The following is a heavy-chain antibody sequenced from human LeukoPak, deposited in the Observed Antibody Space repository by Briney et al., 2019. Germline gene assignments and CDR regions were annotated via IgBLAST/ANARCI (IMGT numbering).Heavy chain of an antibody. CDR3: ATVAAIPQYYFDY. CDR2: FDPEDGET. CDR1: GYTLTELS. J-gene: IGHJ4*02. D-gene: IGHD2-2*02. V-gene: IGHV1-24*01. Sequence: ASVKASCKVSGYTLTELSMHWVRQAPGKGLEWMGGFDPEDGETIYAQKFQGRVTMTEDTSTDTAYMELSSLRSEDTAVYYCATVAAIPQYYFDYWGQGTLVTVSS.